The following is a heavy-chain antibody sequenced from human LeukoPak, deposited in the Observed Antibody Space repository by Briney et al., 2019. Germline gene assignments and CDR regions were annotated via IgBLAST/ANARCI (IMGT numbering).Heavy chain of an antibody. J-gene: IGHJ6*03. CDR2: IRYDGSNK. CDR3: AKEGYYYLDV. V-gene: IGHV3-30*02. Sequence: GGSLRLFCAASGFTFSSYGMHWVRQAPGKGLEWVAFIRYDGSNKYYADSVKGRFTISRDNSKNTLYLQMNSLRPEDTAVYYCAKEGYYYLDVWGKGTTVIISS. CDR1: GFTFSSYG.